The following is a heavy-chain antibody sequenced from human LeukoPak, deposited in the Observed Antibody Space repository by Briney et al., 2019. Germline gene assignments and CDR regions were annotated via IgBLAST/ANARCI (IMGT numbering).Heavy chain of an antibody. Sequence: PGGSLRHSCAASGFTFSSYGMHWVRQAPGKGLEWVAVIWYDGSNKYYADSVKGRFTISRDNSKNTLYLQMNSLRAEDTAVYYCELSIAARPYYFDYWGQGTLVTVSS. CDR1: GFTFSSYG. CDR3: ELSIAARPYYFDY. CDR2: IWYDGSNK. V-gene: IGHV3-33*01. D-gene: IGHD6-6*01. J-gene: IGHJ4*02.